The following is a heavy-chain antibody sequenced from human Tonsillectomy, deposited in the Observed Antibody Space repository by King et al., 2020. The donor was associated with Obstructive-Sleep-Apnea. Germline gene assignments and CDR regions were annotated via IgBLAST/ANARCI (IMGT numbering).Heavy chain of an antibody. CDR2: IRSSSSTI. V-gene: IGHV3-48*01. J-gene: IGHJ3*02. CDR1: GFTFSSYS. Sequence: VQLVESGGGLVQPGGSLRLSCAASGFTFSSYSMNWVRQAPGKGLEWVSYIRSSSSTIYYADSVKGRFTISRDNAKNSLYLQMNSLRAEDTAVYYCARARYCSSTSCYGAFDIWGQGTMVTVSS. D-gene: IGHD2-2*01. CDR3: ARARYCSSTSCYGAFDI.